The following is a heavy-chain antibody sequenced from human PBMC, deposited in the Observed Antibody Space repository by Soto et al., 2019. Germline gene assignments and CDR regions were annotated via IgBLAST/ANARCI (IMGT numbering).Heavy chain of an antibody. D-gene: IGHD4-4*01. CDR3: AREAPDYSNYDQWPPHLSY. Sequence: PSETLSLTCAVYGGSFSGYYWSWIRQPPGKGLEWIGEINHSGSTNYNPSLKSRVTISVDTSKNQFSLKLSSVTAADTAVYYCAREAPDYSNYDQWPPHLSYWGQGTLVTVSS. V-gene: IGHV4-34*01. CDR2: INHSGST. J-gene: IGHJ4*02. CDR1: GGSFSGYY.